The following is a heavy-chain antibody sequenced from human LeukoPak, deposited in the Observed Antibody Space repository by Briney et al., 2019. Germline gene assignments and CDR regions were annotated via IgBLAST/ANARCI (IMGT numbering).Heavy chain of an antibody. D-gene: IGHD5-24*01. CDR1: GFTFSAYP. CDR2: ISSSGKTI. J-gene: IGHJ4*02. V-gene: IGHV3-48*03. CDR3: AKEGRSLQTY. Sequence: GGSLRLSCAASGFTFSAYPMNWVRQAPGKGLEWASYISSSGKTIYYADSVKGRFTISRDNAKNSLYLQMNSLRVKDTAVYYCAKEGRSLQTYWGQGTLVTVSS.